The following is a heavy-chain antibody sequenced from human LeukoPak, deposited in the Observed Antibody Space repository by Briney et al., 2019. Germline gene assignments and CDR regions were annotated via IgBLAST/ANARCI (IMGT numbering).Heavy chain of an antibody. CDR3: ASPSRSWLRGHY. CDR2: ISSSSSYI. Sequence: GGSLRLSCAASGFTFSSYSMNWVRQAPGKGLEWVSSISSSSSYIYYADSVKGRFTISRDNAKNSLYLQMNSLRAEDTAVYYCASPSRSWLRGHYWGQGTLVTVSS. J-gene: IGHJ4*02. D-gene: IGHD6-13*01. V-gene: IGHV3-21*01. CDR1: GFTFSSYS.